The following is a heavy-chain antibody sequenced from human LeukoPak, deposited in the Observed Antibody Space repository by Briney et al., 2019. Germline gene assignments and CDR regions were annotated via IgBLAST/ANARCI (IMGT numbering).Heavy chain of an antibody. CDR3: ARDVEVGGYSNDGYYYYGMDV. V-gene: IGHV1-18*01. Sequence: GASVTVSCKASGYTFTIYGISWVRQPPGQGLEWMGWISAYNGNTNYAHKLQGRVTITTDTSTSTAYMELRSLRSDDTAVYYCARDVEVGGYSNDGYYYYGMDVWSQGTTVTVSS. D-gene: IGHD1-1*01. CDR2: ISAYNGNT. J-gene: IGHJ6*02. CDR1: GYTFTIYG.